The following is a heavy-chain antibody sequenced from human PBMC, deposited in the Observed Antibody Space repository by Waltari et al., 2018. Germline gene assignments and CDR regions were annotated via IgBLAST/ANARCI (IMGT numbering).Heavy chain of an antibody. V-gene: IGHV4-30-4*01. CDR3: ARDGGGDNYYYYGMDV. Sequence: QVQLQESGPGLVKPSQTLSLTCTVSGGSISSGHYYWSWLRHPPGKGLEWIGYIYDSGRTYYNPSLKSRVTISVETSKNQFSLKLSSVTAAETAVYYWARDGGGDNYYYYGMDVWGQGTTVTVSS. CDR1: GGSISSGHYY. CDR2: IYDSGRT. D-gene: IGHD3-16*01. J-gene: IGHJ6*02.